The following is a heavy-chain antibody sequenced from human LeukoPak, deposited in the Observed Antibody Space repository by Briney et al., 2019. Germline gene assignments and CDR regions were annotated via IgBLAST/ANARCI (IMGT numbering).Heavy chain of an antibody. V-gene: IGHV3-23*01. CDR3: VKESPYPVGGTSRIYYFDN. J-gene: IGHJ4*02. Sequence: GGSLRLSCAAPGFTFSSYAMSWGRQAPGTGLEWVSAISPGATYYADIVKGRFSVSRDIAKTTLALEMNSLRSEDTAVYYCVKESPYPVGGTSRIYYFDNWGQGTLVTVSS. D-gene: IGHD1-26*01. CDR2: ISPGAT. CDR1: GFTFSSYA.